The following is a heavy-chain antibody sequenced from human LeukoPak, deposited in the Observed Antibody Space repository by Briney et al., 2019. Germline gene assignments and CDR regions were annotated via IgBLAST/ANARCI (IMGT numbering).Heavy chain of an antibody. V-gene: IGHV1-8*03. CDR3: ASTAAANDAFDI. CDR1: GYTFTSYD. CDR2: MNPNSGNT. D-gene: IGHD6-13*01. J-gene: IGHJ3*02. Sequence: ASVKVSCKASGYTFTSYDINWVRRATGQGLEWMGWMNPNSGNTGYAQKFQGRVTITRNTSISTAYMELSSLRSEDTAVYYCASTAAANDAFDIWGQGTMVTVSS.